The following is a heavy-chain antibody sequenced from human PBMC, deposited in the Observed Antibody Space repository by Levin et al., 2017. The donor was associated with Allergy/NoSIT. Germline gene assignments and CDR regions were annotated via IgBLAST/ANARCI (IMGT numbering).Heavy chain of an antibody. Sequence: GESLKISCAASGFTFSDHYMSWVRQAPGKGLECLSYISGSSSDTNYADSVKGRFTISRDNAKNSLYLQMNSLRAEDTAVYYCARSARVYDYWGQGPLVTVSS. J-gene: IGHJ4*02. V-gene: IGHV3-11*03. D-gene: IGHD2-8*01. CDR2: ISGSSSDT. CDR3: ARSARVYDY. CDR1: GFTFSDHY.